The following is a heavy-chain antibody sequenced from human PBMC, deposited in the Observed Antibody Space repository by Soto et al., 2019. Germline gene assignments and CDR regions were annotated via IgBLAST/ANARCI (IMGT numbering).Heavy chain of an antibody. V-gene: IGHV1-18*01. D-gene: IGHD1-26*01. J-gene: IGHJ5*02. Sequence: GASVKVSCKASGYLFTSYGISWVRQAPGQGLEWMGWISAYNGNTNYAQKLQGRVTMTTDTSTSTAYMELRSLRSDDTAVYYCARWESYYAIRAGHDYWIGPCGEVALVTVS. CDR2: ISAYNGNT. CDR3: ARWESYYAIRAGHDYWIGP. CDR1: GYLFTSYG.